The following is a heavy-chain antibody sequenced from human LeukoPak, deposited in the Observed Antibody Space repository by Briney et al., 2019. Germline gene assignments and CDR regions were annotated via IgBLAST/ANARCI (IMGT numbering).Heavy chain of an antibody. CDR3: ALVFGVVIKWFDP. J-gene: IGHJ5*02. D-gene: IGHD3-3*01. CDR2: INPNSGGT. Sequence: ASVKGSCKASGYTFTGYYMHWVRQAPGQGLEWMGWINPNSGGTNYAQKFQGRVTMTRDTSISTAYMELSRLRSDDTAVYYCALVFGVVIKWFDPWGQGTLVTVSS. V-gene: IGHV1-2*02. CDR1: GYTFTGYY.